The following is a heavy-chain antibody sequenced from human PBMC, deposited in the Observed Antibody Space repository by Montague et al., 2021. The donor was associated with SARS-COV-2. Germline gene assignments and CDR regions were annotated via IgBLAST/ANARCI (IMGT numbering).Heavy chain of an antibody. CDR3: ARDLRDYDILTGYL. CDR1: GFTFSSYE. V-gene: IGHV3-48*03. J-gene: IGHJ4*02. D-gene: IGHD3-9*01. CDR2: ITSSGSTI. Sequence: SLRLSCAASGFTFSSYEMNWVRLAPGKGLEWVSYITSSGSTIYYADSVXGRFTISRDNAKNSLFLQMNSLRAEDTAVYYCARDLRDYDILTGYLWGQGTLVTVSS.